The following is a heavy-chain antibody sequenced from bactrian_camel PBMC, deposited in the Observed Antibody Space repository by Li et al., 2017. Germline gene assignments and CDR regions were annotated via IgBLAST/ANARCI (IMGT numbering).Heavy chain of an antibody. CDR3: AAMGPLKVHLSLLPPDFDY. Sequence: HVQLVESGGGSVPAGGSLRLSCTSTYSSLCMGWFRQTPEKQREGVAALCLFGRETAYADSVKGRFTISQDKNDKTLSLQMNNLKDEDTAMYYCAAMGPLKVHLSLLPPDFDYWGQGTQVTVS. V-gene: IGHV3S1*01. CDR1: TYSSLC. CDR2: LCLFGRET. J-gene: IGHJ6*01. D-gene: IGHD2*01.